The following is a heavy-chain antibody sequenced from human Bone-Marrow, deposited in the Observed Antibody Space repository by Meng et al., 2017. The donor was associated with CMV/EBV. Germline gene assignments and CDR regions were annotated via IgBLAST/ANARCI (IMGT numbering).Heavy chain of an antibody. V-gene: IGHV1-24*01. D-gene: IGHD1-26*01. CDR1: GFTLTELS. CDR3: ARVLYSGSFIPGGADY. Sequence: GESLKISCAASGFTLTELSMHWVRQAPGKGLEWMGGFDPEDGETIYAQKFQGRVTMTEDTSTDTAYMELSSLRSEDTAVYYCARVLYSGSFIPGGADYWGQGTLVTVSS. J-gene: IGHJ4*02. CDR2: FDPEDGET.